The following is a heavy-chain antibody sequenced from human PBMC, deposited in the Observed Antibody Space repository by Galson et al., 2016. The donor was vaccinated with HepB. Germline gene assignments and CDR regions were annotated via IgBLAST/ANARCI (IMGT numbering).Heavy chain of an antibody. D-gene: IGHD3-16*01. J-gene: IGHJ4*02. Sequence: SVKVSCKASGYTFTSFGVTWVRQAPGQGLEWMGWISAYDGNTNYAQKIQGRVAMTTDTSTSTAYMELRSLRSDDTAVYYCARDSRGSPYYFDYWGQGTLVTVSS. CDR1: GYTFTSFG. CDR2: ISAYDGNT. CDR3: ARDSRGSPYYFDY. V-gene: IGHV1-18*04.